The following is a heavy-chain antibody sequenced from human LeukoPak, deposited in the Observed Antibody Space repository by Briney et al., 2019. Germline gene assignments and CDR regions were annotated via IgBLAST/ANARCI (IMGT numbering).Heavy chain of an antibody. D-gene: IGHD2-15*01. V-gene: IGHV4-59*08. CDR2: IYYSGST. J-gene: IGHJ3*02. CDR1: GGSISSYY. CDR3: ERHPTDCSGGSCYDVAFDI. Sequence: SETLSLTCTVSGGSISSYYWSWIRQPPGKGLEWMGYIYYSGSTSYNPSLKSRVTISVDTSQNQFSLRLSSVTAADTAEYYWERHPTDCSGGSCYDVAFDIWGQGTMVTVSS.